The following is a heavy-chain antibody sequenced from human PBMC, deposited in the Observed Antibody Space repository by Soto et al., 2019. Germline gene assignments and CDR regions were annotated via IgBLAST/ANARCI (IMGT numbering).Heavy chain of an antibody. CDR1: GYTFTSYG. Sequence: QVQLVQSGAEVKKPGASVKVSCKASGYTFTSYGISWVRQAPGQGLERMGWISAYYGNTNYAQKPQGRVTMTTDTPTSTAYKELRSLRSDDTAVYYCASIHPYCSGSYSYYYYGMDVWGQGTTVTVSS. CDR3: ASIHPYCSGSYSYYYYGMDV. CDR2: ISAYYGNT. J-gene: IGHJ6*02. D-gene: IGHD3-10*01. V-gene: IGHV1-18*04.